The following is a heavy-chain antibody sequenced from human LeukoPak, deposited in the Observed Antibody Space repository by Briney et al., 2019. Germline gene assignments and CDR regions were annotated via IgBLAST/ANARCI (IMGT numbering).Heavy chain of an antibody. CDR1: GGSFSGYY. CDR3: ARAAGLRCSGGSCYYYYGMDV. D-gene: IGHD2-15*01. V-gene: IGHV4-34*01. Sequence: SETLSLTCAVYGGSFSGYYWSWIRQPPGKGLEWIGEINHSGSTNYNPSLKSRVTISVDTSKNQFSLKLSSVTAADTAVYYCARAAGLRCSGGSCYYYYGMDVWGRGTTVTVSS. CDR2: INHSGST. J-gene: IGHJ6*02.